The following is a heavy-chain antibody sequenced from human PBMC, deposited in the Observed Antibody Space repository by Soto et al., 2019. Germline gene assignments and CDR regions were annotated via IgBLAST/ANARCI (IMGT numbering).Heavy chain of an antibody. J-gene: IGHJ6*02. D-gene: IGHD6-25*01. Sequence: ASETLSLTCSVSGGSISSVGHYWTWIRQQPGKGLEWIGYIYYSGSTDYNPSLKSRVTISVDRSKNQFSLNLSSVTAADTAIYYCARESGGYDSSTRYGLDVWGQGTTVTVSS. CDR3: ARESGGYDSSTRYGLDV. CDR1: GGSISSVGHY. V-gene: IGHV4-31*03. CDR2: IYYSGST.